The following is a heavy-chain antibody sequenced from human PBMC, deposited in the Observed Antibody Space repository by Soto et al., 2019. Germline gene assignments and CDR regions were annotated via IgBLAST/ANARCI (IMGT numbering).Heavy chain of an antibody. D-gene: IGHD3-10*01. CDR2: IGTAGDT. Sequence: GGSLRLSCAASGFTFSSYDMHWVRQATGKGLEWVSAIGTAGDTYYPGSVKGRFTISRENAKNSLYLQMNSLRAEDTAVYYCARGKGGMVLGVIVPFDIWGQGTMVTVSS. J-gene: IGHJ3*02. V-gene: IGHV3-13*01. CDR3: ARGKGGMVLGVIVPFDI. CDR1: GFTFSSYD.